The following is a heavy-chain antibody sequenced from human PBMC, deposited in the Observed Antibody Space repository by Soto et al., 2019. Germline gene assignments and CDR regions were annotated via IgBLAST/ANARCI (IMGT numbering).Heavy chain of an antibody. CDR3: RVRYQLRKPNFDY. D-gene: IGHD2-2*01. CDR1: GGSFSGYY. CDR2: INHSGST. V-gene: IGHV4-34*01. J-gene: IGHJ4*02. Sequence: SETLSLTCAVYGGSFSGYYWSWIRQPPGKGLEWIGEINHSGSTNYNPSLKSRVNISVDTSKNQFSLKLSSVTAADTAVYYCRVRYQLRKPNFDYWGQGTLVTVSS.